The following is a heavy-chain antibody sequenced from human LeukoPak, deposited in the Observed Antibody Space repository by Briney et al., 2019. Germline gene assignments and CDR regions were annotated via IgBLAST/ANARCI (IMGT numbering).Heavy chain of an antibody. CDR1: GFTVSSYG. V-gene: IGHV3-23*01. J-gene: IGHJ3*01. D-gene: IGHD6-13*01. Sequence: GGSLRLSCAASGFTVSSYGMTWVRQAPGKWLEWVSAFSATGGSAQYAESVRGRFTISRDNSKNSLYLQMNSLRDEDTAVYFCAKARIAAAGTGAFDVWGQGTMVTVSS. CDR2: FSATGGSA. CDR3: AKARIAAAGTGAFDV.